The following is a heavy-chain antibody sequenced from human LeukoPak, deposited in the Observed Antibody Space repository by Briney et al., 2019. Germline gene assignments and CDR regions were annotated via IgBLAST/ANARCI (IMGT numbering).Heavy chain of an antibody. CDR3: ASDLNYYDSSGYYYFDY. CDR1: GFTFSSYA. V-gene: IGHV3-30*01. Sequence: GGSLRLSCAASGFTFSSYAMHWVRQAPGKGLEWVAVISYDGSNEYYADSVKGRFTISRDNSKNTLYLQMNSLRAEDTAVYYCASDLNYYDSSGYYYFDYWGQGTLVTVSS. J-gene: IGHJ4*02. D-gene: IGHD3-22*01. CDR2: ISYDGSNE.